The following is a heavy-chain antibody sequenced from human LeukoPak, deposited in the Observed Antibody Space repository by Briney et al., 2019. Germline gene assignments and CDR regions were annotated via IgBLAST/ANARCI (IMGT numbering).Heavy chain of an antibody. D-gene: IGHD3-10*01. V-gene: IGHV1-69*13. Sequence: SVKVSCKASGYTFTSYGISWVRQAPGQGLEWMGGIIPIFGTANYAQKFQGRVTITADESTSTAYMELSSLRSEDTAVYYCARVGEAMVRGVISWFDPWGQGTLVTVSS. CDR3: ARVGEAMVRGVISWFDP. CDR1: GYTFTSYG. J-gene: IGHJ5*02. CDR2: IIPIFGTA.